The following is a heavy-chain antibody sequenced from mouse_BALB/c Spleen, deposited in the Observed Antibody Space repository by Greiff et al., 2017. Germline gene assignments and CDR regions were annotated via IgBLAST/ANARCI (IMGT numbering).Heavy chain of an antibody. J-gene: IGHJ2*01. Sequence: QVQLQQSGAELVRPGASVTLSCKASGYTFTDYEMHWVKRTPVHGLEWIGAIDPETGGTAYNQKFKGKDTLTADKSSSTAYLELRSLTSEDSAVYYCTRAPTGDYWGQGTTLTVFS. CDR1: GYTFTDYE. V-gene: IGHV1-15*01. D-gene: IGHD6-1*01. CDR3: TRAPTGDY. CDR2: IDPETGGT.